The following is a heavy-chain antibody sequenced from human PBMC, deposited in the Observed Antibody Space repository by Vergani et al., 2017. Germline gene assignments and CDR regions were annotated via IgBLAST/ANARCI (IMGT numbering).Heavy chain of an antibody. J-gene: IGHJ5*02. CDR2: VSFRGGT. D-gene: IGHD3-10*01. V-gene: IGHV4-59*02. CDR3: GRVADFYGLGSRLLDL. Sequence: QVKLQESGPGLVKPSETLSLTCTVSGASVNSYYWSWIRQPPGKGLEWTGYVSFRGGTLYDPSVKGRMTISLNTSSNQFSLYLTSVTAADTAVYYCGRVADFYGLGSRLLDLWGQGILVTVSS. CDR1: GASVNSYY.